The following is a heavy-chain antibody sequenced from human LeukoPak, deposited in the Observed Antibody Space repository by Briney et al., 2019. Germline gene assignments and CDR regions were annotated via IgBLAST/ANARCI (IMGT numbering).Heavy chain of an antibody. J-gene: IGHJ4*02. Sequence: SETLSLTCAVYGGSFSGYYWSWIRQPPGKGLEWIGEINHSGSTNYNPSLKSRVTISVDKSKNQFSLKLSSVTAADTAVYYCAAVVAATPGFDYWGQGTLVTVSS. CDR1: GGSFSGYY. CDR2: INHSGST. D-gene: IGHD2-15*01. V-gene: IGHV4-34*01. CDR3: AAVVAATPGFDY.